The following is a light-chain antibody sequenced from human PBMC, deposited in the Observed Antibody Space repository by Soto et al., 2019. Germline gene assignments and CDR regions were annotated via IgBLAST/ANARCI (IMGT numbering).Light chain of an antibody. J-gene: IGKJ1*01. CDR3: QQRYNWPWT. CDR1: QSVSSS. Sequence: EIVLTQSPATLSLSPGERATLSCRASQSVSSSLAWYQQKPGQAPRLLIYDASNRATGIPARFSGSGSGTDFALPISSLEPEDFAVYYCQQRYNWPWTFGQGTKVEIK. CDR2: DAS. V-gene: IGKV3-11*01.